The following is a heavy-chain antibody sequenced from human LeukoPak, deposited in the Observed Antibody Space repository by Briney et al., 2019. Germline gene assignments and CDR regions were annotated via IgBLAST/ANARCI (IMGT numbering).Heavy chain of an antibody. J-gene: IGHJ4*02. CDR3: ARGPAAGNLLGY. CDR2: IKQDGSEK. CDR1: GFTFSSYW. V-gene: IGHV3-7*01. D-gene: IGHD6-19*01. Sequence: GGSLRPSCAASGFTFSSYWMSWVRQAPGKGLEWVANIKQDGSEKYYVDSVKGRFTISRDNAKNSLFLQMNSLRAEDTAVYYCARGPAAGNLLGYWGQGTLVTVSS.